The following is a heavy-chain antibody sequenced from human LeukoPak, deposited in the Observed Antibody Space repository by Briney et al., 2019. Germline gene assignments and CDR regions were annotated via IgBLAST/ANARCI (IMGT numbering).Heavy chain of an antibody. J-gene: IGHJ4*02. Sequence: PGGSLRLSCTASGFTVSSNYMRWVRQAPGKGLEWVSVIYSGGSTYYADSVKGRFTISRDNSKNTLYLQMNSLRAEDTAVYYCAREYNYGFARYFDYWGQGTLVTVSS. D-gene: IGHD5-18*01. CDR1: GFTVSSNY. CDR2: IYSGGST. V-gene: IGHV3-66*01. CDR3: AREYNYGFARYFDY.